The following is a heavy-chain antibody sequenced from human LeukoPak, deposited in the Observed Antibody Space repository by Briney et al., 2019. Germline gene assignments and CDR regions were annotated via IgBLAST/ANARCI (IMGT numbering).Heavy chain of an antibody. CDR2: ISYDGSNK. Sequence: GGSLRLSCAASGFTFSSYAMHWVRQAPGKGLEWVAVISYDGSNKYYADSVKGRFTISRDNSKNTLYLQMNSLRAEDTAVYYCARDLSPSGGNSYYGMDVWGQGTTVTVSS. D-gene: IGHD2-15*01. CDR3: ARDLSPSGGNSYYGMDV. CDR1: GFTFSSYA. V-gene: IGHV3-30-3*01. J-gene: IGHJ6*02.